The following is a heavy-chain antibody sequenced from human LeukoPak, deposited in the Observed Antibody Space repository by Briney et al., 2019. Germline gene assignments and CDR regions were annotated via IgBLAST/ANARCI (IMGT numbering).Heavy chain of an antibody. CDR1: GFTFSSSW. V-gene: IGHV3-7*01. D-gene: IGHD3-16*01. J-gene: IGHJ4*02. Sequence: GGSLRLSCAASGFTFSSSWKSWLRQAPGKGLEWVADIKEDGSAKYYVDSVKGRFTISRDNAKNSLYLQMNSLRVEDTAVYYCARDPDHGAVDYWGQGTLVTVSS. CDR3: ARDPDHGAVDY. CDR2: IKEDGSAK.